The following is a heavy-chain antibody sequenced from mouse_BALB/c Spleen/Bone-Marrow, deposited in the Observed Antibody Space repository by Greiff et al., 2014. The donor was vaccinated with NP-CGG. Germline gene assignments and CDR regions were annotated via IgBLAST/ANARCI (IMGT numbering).Heavy chain of an antibody. CDR2: ISSGSSTI. CDR3: VRSGSSSGYFDY. Sequence: VQLQQSGGGLVQPGGSRKLSCAASGFTFCSFGMHWVRQAPEKGLEWVAYISSGSSTIYYGDTVMGRFTISRDNPKNTLFLQMTSLRSEDTATYYCVRSGSSSGYFDYWGQGTTLTVSS. D-gene: IGHD1-1*01. V-gene: IGHV5-17*02. J-gene: IGHJ2*01. CDR1: GFTFCSFG.